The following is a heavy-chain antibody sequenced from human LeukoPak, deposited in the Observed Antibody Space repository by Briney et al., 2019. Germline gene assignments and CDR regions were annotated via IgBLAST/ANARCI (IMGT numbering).Heavy chain of an antibody. CDR3: ARGVRSWWFDP. CDR2: IYYSGST. CDR1: GGSISSYY. J-gene: IGHJ5*02. Sequence: SETLSLTCTVSGGSISSYYWSSIRQPPGKGLEWIGYIYYSGSTNYNPSLKSRVTISVDTSKNQFSLKLSSVTAADTAVYYCARGVRSWWFDPWGQGTLVTVSS. V-gene: IGHV4-59*01.